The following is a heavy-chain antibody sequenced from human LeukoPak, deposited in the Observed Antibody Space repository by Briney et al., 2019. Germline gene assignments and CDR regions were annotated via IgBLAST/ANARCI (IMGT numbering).Heavy chain of an antibody. CDR3: ARERVGPAAGAFDI. V-gene: IGHV3-11*01. D-gene: IGHD2-2*01. CDR1: GFMFRDYY. J-gene: IGHJ3*02. CDR2: TSSSGSTI. Sequence: GGSLRLSCAASGFMFRDYYMNWIRQAPGKGLEWVSYTSSSGSTIYYADSVKGRFTISRDNAKNSLFLEMNSLRPEDTAVYYCARERVGPAAGAFDIWGQGTMVTVSS.